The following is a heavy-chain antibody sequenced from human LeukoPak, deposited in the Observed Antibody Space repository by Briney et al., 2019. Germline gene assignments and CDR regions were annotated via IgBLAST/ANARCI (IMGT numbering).Heavy chain of an antibody. D-gene: IGHD4-11*01. CDR3: ASLVTRPLDASDI. J-gene: IGHJ3*02. CDR1: GFTFSSYA. Sequence: GGSLRLSCAASGFTFSSYAMHWVRQAPGKGLEWVAVISYDGSNKYYADSVKGRFTISRDNSKNTLYLQMNSLRAEDTAVYYCASLVTRPLDASDIWGQGTMVTVSS. CDR2: ISYDGSNK. V-gene: IGHV3-30-3*01.